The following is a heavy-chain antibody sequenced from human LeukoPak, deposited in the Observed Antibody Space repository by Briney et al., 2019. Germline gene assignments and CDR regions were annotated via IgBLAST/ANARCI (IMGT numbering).Heavy chain of an antibody. CDR1: GGSISSYY. D-gene: IGHD3-22*01. Sequence: SSETLSLTCTVSGGSISSYYWSWIRQPPGKGLEWIGYIYYSGSTNYNPSLKSRVTISVDTSKNQFSLKLSSVTAADTAVYYCARVVTYYDSSGYNYYFDYWGQGTLVTVSS. CDR2: IYYSGST. V-gene: IGHV4-59*01. J-gene: IGHJ4*02. CDR3: ARVVTYYDSSGYNYYFDY.